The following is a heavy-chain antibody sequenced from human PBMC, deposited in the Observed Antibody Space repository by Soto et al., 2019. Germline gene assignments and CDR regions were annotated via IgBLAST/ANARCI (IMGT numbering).Heavy chain of an antibody. Sequence: GESLTISCKGSGYSFTSNWIGWVRQMPGKGLEWMGIIYPSDSDTRYSPSFQGQVTISADKSISTAYLQWSSLKASDTAMYYCARPPSGTTSFFDYWGQGTLVTVSS. CDR2: IYPSDSDT. J-gene: IGHJ4*02. V-gene: IGHV5-51*01. CDR1: GYSFTSNW. D-gene: IGHD1-7*01. CDR3: ARPPSGTTSFFDY.